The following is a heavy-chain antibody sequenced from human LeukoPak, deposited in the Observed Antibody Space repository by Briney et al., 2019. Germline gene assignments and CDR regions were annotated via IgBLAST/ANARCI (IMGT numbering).Heavy chain of an antibody. CDR1: GFTFDDYA. D-gene: IGHD3-9*01. CDR2: ISWNSGSI. V-gene: IGHV3-9*01. Sequence: PGRSLRLSCAASGFTFDDYAMHWVRQAPGKGLEWVSGISWNSGSIGYADSVKGRFTISRDNAKNSLYLQMNSLRAEDTALYYCAKAEGLDILPGYDYWGQGTLVTVSS. CDR3: AKAEGLDILPGYDY. J-gene: IGHJ4*02.